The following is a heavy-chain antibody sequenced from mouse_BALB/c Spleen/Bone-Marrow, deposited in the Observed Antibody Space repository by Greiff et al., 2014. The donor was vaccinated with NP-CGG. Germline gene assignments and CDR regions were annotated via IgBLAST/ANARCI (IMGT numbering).Heavy chain of an antibody. CDR1: GYTFTTYP. CDR2: INPSSGFT. J-gene: IGHJ2*01. D-gene: IGHD3-3*01. V-gene: IGHV1-4*01. CDR3: TRRAAYYFDY. Sequence: QVQLQQPGAELARPGASVKMSCKASGYTFTTYPMNWVKQRPGQGLEWIAYINPSSGFTNYNQKFKDKATLTADKSSSTAYMQLGSLTSEDSAVYYCTRRAAYYFDYWGQGTALTVSS.